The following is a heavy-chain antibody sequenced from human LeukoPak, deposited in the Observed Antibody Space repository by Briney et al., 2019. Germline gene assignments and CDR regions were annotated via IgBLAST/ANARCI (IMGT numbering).Heavy chain of an antibody. J-gene: IGHJ6*02. D-gene: IGHD3-10*01. CDR1: GFTFSSYG. V-gene: IGHV3-30*18. Sequence: PGGSLRLSCAASGFTFSSYGMHWVRQAPGKGLEWVAVITYDGYYKYYADSVKGRFTISSDNSKNTLFLQMNSLRAEDTAVYYCAKDPKSMVRGACMDAWGQGTTVTVSS. CDR2: ITYDGYYK. CDR3: AKDPKSMVRGACMDA.